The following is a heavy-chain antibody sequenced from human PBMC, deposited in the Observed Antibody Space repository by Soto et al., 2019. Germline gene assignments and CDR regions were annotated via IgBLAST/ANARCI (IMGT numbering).Heavy chain of an antibody. Sequence: SLTCTVSGGSISSYYWSWIRQPPGKGLEWIGYIYSSGSTSYNPSLKSRVTISLDTSKNQFSLKLSSVTAADTAVYYCARLSSWTTRTLDNCGQGTRVTVSS. D-gene: IGHD6-13*01. V-gene: IGHV4-59*08. CDR3: ARLSSWTTRTLDN. CDR1: GGSISSYY. CDR2: IYSSGST. J-gene: IGHJ4*02.